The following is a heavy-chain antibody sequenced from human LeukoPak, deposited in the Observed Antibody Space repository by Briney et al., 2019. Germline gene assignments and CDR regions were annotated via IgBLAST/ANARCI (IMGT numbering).Heavy chain of an antibody. D-gene: IGHD3-3*01. CDR2: IHTSGSN. Sequence: SETLSLTCAVSGVSISPYYWAWIRQPPGKGLEWIGYIHTSGSNNEYPSLKSRVTISVDKSKNHFSLRLTSVTAADTAVYYCARLSAAVHLGAFDLWGQGTMVTVSS. CDR3: ARLSAAVHLGAFDL. J-gene: IGHJ3*01. V-gene: IGHV4-4*09. CDR1: GVSISPYY.